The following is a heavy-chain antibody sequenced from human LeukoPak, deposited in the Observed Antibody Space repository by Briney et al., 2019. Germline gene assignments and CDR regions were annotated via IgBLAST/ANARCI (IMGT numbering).Heavy chain of an antibody. V-gene: IGHV1-69*05. Sequence: SVKVSCKASGYTFTGYYMHWVRQAPGQGLEWMGGIIPIFGTANYAQKFQGRVTITTDESTSTAYMELSSLRSEDTAVYYCARGSVERRPLGYWGQGTLVTVSS. CDR2: IIPIFGTA. CDR3: ARGSVERRPLGY. J-gene: IGHJ4*02. CDR1: GYTFTGYY. D-gene: IGHD1-1*01.